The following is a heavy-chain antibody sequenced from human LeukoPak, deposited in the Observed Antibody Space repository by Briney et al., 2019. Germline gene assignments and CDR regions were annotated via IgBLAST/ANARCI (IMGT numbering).Heavy chain of an antibody. Sequence: SETLSLTCAVYGGSFSGYYWSWIRQPPGKGLEWIGEINHSGSTNYNPSLKSRVTISVDTSKNQFSLKLSSVTAADTAVYYCARETYSLQTPDCSSTSGCPTDYYYYGMDVWGQGTTVTVSS. V-gene: IGHV4-34*01. CDR1: GGSFSGYY. CDR3: ARETYSLQTPDCSSTSGCPTDYYYYGMDV. CDR2: INHSGST. J-gene: IGHJ6*02. D-gene: IGHD2-2*01.